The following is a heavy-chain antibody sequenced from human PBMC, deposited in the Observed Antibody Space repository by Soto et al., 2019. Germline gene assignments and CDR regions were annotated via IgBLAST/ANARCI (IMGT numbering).Heavy chain of an antibody. CDR3: ARDGDRIAVAGVSKFDY. CDR2: IIPIFGTA. Sequence: QVQLVQSGAEVKKPGSSVKVSCKASGGTFSSYAISWVRQAPGQGLEWMGGIIPIFGTANYAQKFRGRVTITADESTSTAYMELSSLRCEDTAVYYCARDGDRIAVAGVSKFDYWGQGTLVTVSS. V-gene: IGHV1-69*01. J-gene: IGHJ4*02. CDR1: GGTFSSYA. D-gene: IGHD6-19*01.